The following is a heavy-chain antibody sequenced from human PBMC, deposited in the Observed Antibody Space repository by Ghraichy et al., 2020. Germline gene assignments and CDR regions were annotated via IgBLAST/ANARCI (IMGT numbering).Heavy chain of an antibody. J-gene: IGHJ4*02. CDR1: GYSFTSYW. CDR2: IYPGDSDT. CDR3: ARPKDSSSWGLGFDY. Sequence: GESLNISCKGSGYSFTSYWIGWVRQMPGKGLEWMGIIYPGDSDTRYSPSFQGQVTISADKSISTAYLQWSSLKASDTAMYYCARPKDSSSWGLGFDYWGQGTLVTVSS. V-gene: IGHV5-51*01. D-gene: IGHD6-13*01.